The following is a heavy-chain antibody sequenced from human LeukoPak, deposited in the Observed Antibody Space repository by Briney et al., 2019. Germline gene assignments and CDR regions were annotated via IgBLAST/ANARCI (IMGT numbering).Heavy chain of an antibody. V-gene: IGHV4-59*01. D-gene: IGHD3-22*01. CDR1: GGSISSDY. Sequence: PSETLSLTCTVSGGSISSDYWSWIRQPPGRGLEWIGYIYYSGSTNYNPSLKSRVTISVDTSKNQFSLKLSSVTAADTAVYYCARFYDSSGYYYMDVWGKGTTVTVSS. CDR3: ARFYDSSGYYYMDV. CDR2: IYYSGST. J-gene: IGHJ6*03.